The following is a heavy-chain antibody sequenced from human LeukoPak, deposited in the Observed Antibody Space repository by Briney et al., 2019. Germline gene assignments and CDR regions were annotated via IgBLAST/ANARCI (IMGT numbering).Heavy chain of an antibody. CDR3: ARGVVYPAWSGPHWSDY. CDR2: IKQDASQE. D-gene: IGHD3-3*01. CDR1: GFTFNNAW. V-gene: IGHV3-7*01. Sequence: PGGSLRLSCAASGFTFNNAWMNWVRQAPGKGPEWVAHIKQDASQEYHVDSVKGRFIISRDNAKNSLYLQMNSLRAEDTAVYYCARGVVYPAWSGPHWSDYWGQGALVTVSS. J-gene: IGHJ4*02.